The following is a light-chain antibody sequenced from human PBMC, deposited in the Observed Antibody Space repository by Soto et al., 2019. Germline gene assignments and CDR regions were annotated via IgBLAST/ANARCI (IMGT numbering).Light chain of an antibody. V-gene: IGKV3-15*01. CDR1: QSVSNN. CDR2: DAS. Sequence: ILMTQSPATLSVSPGERATLSCRASQSVSNNLAWYQQKPGQAPRLLIYDASTRATGIPARFSGSGSGTEFTLTLRGLQSEDFAVYYWQQYNNWPPWTFGQGTKVEIK. J-gene: IGKJ1*01. CDR3: QQYNNWPPWT.